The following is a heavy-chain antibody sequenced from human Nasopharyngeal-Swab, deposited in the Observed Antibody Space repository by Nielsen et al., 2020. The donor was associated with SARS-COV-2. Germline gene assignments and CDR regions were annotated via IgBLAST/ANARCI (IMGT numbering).Heavy chain of an antibody. Sequence: GGPLRLPCAASGSTFNNYNFNWVRQAPGKGLEWVSSISSSSSYIYYADSVKGRFTISRDNAKNSLYLQMNSLRAEDTAVYYCARDGLDYDFWSAYFMDVWGQGTTVTVSS. V-gene: IGHV3-21*01. CDR1: GSTFNNYN. CDR2: ISSSSSYI. D-gene: IGHD3-3*01. CDR3: ARDGLDYDFWSAYFMDV. J-gene: IGHJ6*02.